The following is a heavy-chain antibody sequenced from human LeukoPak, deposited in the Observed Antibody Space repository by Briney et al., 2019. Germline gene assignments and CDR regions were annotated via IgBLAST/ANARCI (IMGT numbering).Heavy chain of an antibody. CDR2: ISSNGGST. D-gene: IGHD2-15*01. V-gene: IGHV3-64*01. CDR3: ARGVVFDYMDV. CDR1: GFTFSSYA. Sequence: PGGSLRLSCAASGFTFSSYAMHWVRQAPGKGLEYVSAISSNGGSTYYANSVKGRFTISRDNSKNTLYLQMGSLRAEDMAVYYCARGVVFDYMDVWGKGTTVTISS. J-gene: IGHJ6*03.